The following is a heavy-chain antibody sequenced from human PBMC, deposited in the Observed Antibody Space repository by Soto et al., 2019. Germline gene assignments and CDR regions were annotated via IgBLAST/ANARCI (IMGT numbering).Heavy chain of an antibody. CDR3: ARGFTFGGVISYFDY. CDR1: GFTFSSYA. Sequence: GSLRLSCAASGFTFSSYAMHWVRQAPGKGLEWVAVISYDGSNKYYADSVKGRFTISRDNSKNTLYLQMNSLRAEDTAVYYCARGFTFGGVISYFDYWGQGTLVTVSS. CDR2: ISYDGSNK. D-gene: IGHD3-16*01. V-gene: IGHV3-30-3*01. J-gene: IGHJ4*02.